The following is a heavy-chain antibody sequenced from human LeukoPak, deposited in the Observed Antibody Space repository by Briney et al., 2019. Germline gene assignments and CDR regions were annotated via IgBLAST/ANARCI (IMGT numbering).Heavy chain of an antibody. J-gene: IGHJ4*02. CDR1: GFTFGGYG. Sequence: GGSPRLSCAGSGFTFGGYGMHRLRQTPGKGLEWVAVIAYDGSRAFYADSVKGRFTISRDNSKNTMSVQMDDLRAEDTAVYYCTRYNNDHFDYWGQGTLVTVSS. V-gene: IGHV3-33*01. D-gene: IGHD1-14*01. CDR3: TRYNNDHFDY. CDR2: IAYDGSRA.